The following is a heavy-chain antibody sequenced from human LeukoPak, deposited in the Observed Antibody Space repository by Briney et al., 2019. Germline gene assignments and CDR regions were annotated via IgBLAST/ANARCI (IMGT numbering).Heavy chain of an antibody. V-gene: IGHV4-59*01. J-gene: IGHJ4*02. CDR2: IYYSGTT. D-gene: IGHD2-21*01. CDR1: GGSINSDY. CDR3: ARRSRIVLCAY. Sequence: PSETLSLTCTVSGGSINSDYWSWIRQPPGKGLEWIGWIYYSGTTNYNPSLKSRVTISVETSKSQFSLNLNSVTAADTAVYYCARRSRIVLCAYWGQGSLVTVSS.